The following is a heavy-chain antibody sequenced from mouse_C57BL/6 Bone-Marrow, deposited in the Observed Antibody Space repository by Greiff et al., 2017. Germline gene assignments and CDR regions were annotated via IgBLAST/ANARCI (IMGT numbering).Heavy chain of an antibody. D-gene: IGHD1-1*01. V-gene: IGHV1-81*01. CDR3: ARYRYYGSSDY. CDR1: GYTFTSYG. Sequence: VQGVESGAELARPGASVKLSCKASGYTFTSYGISWVKQRTGQGLEWIGEIYPRSGNTYYNEKFKGKATLTADKSSSTAYMERRSLTSEDSAVYFCARYRYYGSSDYWGQGTTLTVSS. J-gene: IGHJ2*01. CDR2: IYPRSGNT.